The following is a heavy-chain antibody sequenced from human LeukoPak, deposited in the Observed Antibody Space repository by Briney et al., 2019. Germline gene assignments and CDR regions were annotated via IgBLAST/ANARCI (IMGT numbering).Heavy chain of an antibody. D-gene: IGHD6-13*01. J-gene: IGHJ6*02. CDR3: ARAGYSSSWDWRGKEDYYYGMDV. V-gene: IGHV1-18*01. Sequence: ASVKVSCKASGCTFTSYGITWVRQAPGQGLEWMGWISAYNGKTNYAQKLQGRATMTTDTSTSTAYMQLRSLRSDDTAVYYCARAGYSSSWDWRGKEDYYYGMDVWGQGTTVTVSS. CDR1: GCTFTSYG. CDR2: ISAYNGKT.